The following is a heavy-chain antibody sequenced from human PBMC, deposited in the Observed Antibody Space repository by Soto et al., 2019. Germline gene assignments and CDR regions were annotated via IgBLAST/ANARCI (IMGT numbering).Heavy chain of an antibody. Sequence: ASVKVSCKASGGTFSSYAISWVRQAPGQGLECMGGIIPVFGTANYAQKFQGRVTINADESTSTVYMELSSLRSEDTAVYYCARGGPGRDIVVVPAAIRWYFDYWGQGTLVTVSS. CDR3: ARGGPGRDIVVVPAAIRWYFDY. D-gene: IGHD2-2*02. CDR2: IIPVFGTA. V-gene: IGHV1-69*13. J-gene: IGHJ4*02. CDR1: GGTFSSYA.